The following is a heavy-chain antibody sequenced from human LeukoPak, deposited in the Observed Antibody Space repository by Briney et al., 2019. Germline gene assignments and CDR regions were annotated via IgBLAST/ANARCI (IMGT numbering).Heavy chain of an antibody. D-gene: IGHD1-1*01. CDR3: ARDLSTTDTGDY. V-gene: IGHV4-4*02. J-gene: IGHJ4*02. CDR1: GGSISSSYY. CDR2: IFHSGNT. Sequence: PSGTLSLTCAVSGGSISSSYYWNWVRQSPGKGLEWIGQIFHSGNTNYNPSLKSRVTISMDKPKNQFSLRLSSVTAADTAVYYCARDLSTTDTGDYWGQGTLVTVSS.